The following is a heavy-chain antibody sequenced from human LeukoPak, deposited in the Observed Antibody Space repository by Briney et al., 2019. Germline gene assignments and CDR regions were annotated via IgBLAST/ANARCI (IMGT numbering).Heavy chain of an antibody. CDR3: ARDASTRCYLCEVDY. Sequence: GGSLGLSCAASGFTFSDYSMDWVRQAPGKGLEWVSSISAGSNYIYYGDSVKGRFTISRDNAKNSLYLQMSSLRAEDTAVYYCARDASTRCYLCEVDYWGQGTLVTVSS. V-gene: IGHV3-21*01. D-gene: IGHD2-2*01. J-gene: IGHJ4*02. CDR2: ISAGSNYI. CDR1: GFTFSDYS.